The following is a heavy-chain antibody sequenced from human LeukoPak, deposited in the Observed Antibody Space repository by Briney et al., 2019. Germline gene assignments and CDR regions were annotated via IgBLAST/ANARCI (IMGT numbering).Heavy chain of an antibody. CDR3: AKYRYSGGSLFDY. D-gene: IGHD2-15*01. V-gene: IGHV3-23*01. CDR2: ISGSGGST. Sequence: GGSLRLSCAASGFTFSSYAMSWVRQAPGKGLEWVSAISGSGGSTYYADSVKGRFTISRDNSKNTLYLQMNSLRVEDTAVYYCAKYRYSGGSLFDYWGQGTLVTVSS. J-gene: IGHJ4*02. CDR1: GFTFSSYA.